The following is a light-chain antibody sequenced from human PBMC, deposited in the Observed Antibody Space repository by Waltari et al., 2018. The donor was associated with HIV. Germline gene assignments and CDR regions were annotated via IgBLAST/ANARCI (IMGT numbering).Light chain of an antibody. CDR3: VLNLGRGIVV. J-gene: IGLJ2*01. Sequence: QTVVTQEPSFSVSPGGTVTLTFGLSSGSVSARHYASWYQQIPGQAPLTLIHSANTRSSGVPGRFSGSSLGNKAALTITGAQADDEADYYCVLNLGRGIVVFGGGTKVTVL. CDR2: SAN. CDR1: SGSVSARHY. V-gene: IGLV8-61*01.